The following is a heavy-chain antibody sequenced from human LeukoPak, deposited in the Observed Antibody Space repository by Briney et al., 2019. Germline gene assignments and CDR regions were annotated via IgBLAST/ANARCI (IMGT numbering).Heavy chain of an antibody. D-gene: IGHD3-9*01. V-gene: IGHV4-59*08. CDR1: GGSISSYY. CDR2: IYYSGST. Sequence: SETLSLTCTVSGGSISSYYWSWIRQPPGKGLEWIGYIYYSGSTNYNPSLKSRVTISVDTSKNQFSLKLSSVTAADTAVYYCARHTSYDILTGYYTGAFDYWGQGTLVTVSS. CDR3: ARHTSYDILTGYYTGAFDY. J-gene: IGHJ4*02.